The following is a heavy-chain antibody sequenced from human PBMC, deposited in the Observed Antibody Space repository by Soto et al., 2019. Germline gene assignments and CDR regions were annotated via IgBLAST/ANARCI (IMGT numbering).Heavy chain of an antibody. CDR3: ARDRWDLLYDGFDI. J-gene: IGHJ3*02. CDR1: GYTFTSNA. Sequence: QVQLVQSGAEVKKPGASVKVSCKASGYTFTSNAMHWVRQAPGQRPEWMGWIHTGNGNTKYSQKFQGRVTITRDTSASTAYMELSSLRSEDTAVYYCARDRWDLLYDGFDIWGQGTLVTVSS. CDR2: IHTGNGNT. V-gene: IGHV1-3*04. D-gene: IGHD1-26*01.